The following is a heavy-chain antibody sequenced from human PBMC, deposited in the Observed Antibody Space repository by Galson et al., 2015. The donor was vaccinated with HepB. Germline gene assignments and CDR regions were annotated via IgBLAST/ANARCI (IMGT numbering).Heavy chain of an antibody. CDR2: INPNSGGT. V-gene: IGHV1-2*04. Sequence: SVKVSCKASGYTFTGSYIHWVRQAPGQGLEWMGWINPNSGGTTYAQKFQGWVTMTRDTSISTVYMEMTRMKSEATAVYYCAREGALWFGSRYGMDVWGQGTTVTVSS. CDR3: AREGALWFGSRYGMDV. D-gene: IGHD3-10*01. CDR1: GYTFTGSY. J-gene: IGHJ6*02.